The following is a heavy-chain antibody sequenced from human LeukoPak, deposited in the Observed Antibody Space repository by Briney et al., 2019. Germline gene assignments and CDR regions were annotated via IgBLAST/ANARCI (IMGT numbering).Heavy chain of an antibody. Sequence: GGSLRLSCAASGFTFSDYYMSWIRQTPGKGLEWVSYISGSGNTIFYADSVKGRFIISRDNTKNSLYLQLNSLRAEDTAVYYCARVHGSGIPARNVFSVWGQGTTVTVSS. J-gene: IGHJ3*01. CDR2: ISGSGNTI. V-gene: IGHV3-11*01. D-gene: IGHD3-3*01. CDR1: GFTFSDYY. CDR3: ARVHGSGIPARNVFSV.